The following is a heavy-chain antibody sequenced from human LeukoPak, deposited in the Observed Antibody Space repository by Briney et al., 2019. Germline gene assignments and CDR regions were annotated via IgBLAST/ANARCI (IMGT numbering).Heavy chain of an antibody. Sequence: SGTLSLTCAVSGGSISSSNRWSWVRQPPGKGLEWIGEIYHSGSTNYNPSLKSRVTISVDTSKNQFSLKLSSVTAADTAVYYCARDSDSGSSRFDYWGQGTLVTVSS. CDR3: ARDSDSGSSRFDY. CDR1: GGSISSSNR. D-gene: IGHD1-26*01. V-gene: IGHV4-4*02. CDR2: IYHSGST. J-gene: IGHJ4*02.